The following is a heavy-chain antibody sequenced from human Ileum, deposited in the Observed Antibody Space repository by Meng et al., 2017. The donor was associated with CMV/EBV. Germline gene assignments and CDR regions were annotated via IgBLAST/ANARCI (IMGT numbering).Heavy chain of an antibody. CDR3: ASDPAFGALDY. J-gene: IGHJ4*02. V-gene: IGHV3-7*01. CDR1: GFTFSFYW. CDR2: IEQNGNVV. D-gene: IGHD3-10*01. Sequence: GGSLRLSCAASGFTFSFYWMAWVRQAPGNGLEWVANIEQNGNVVKYVDSVKGRFTISRDNVENFLYLQMDSLRGEDTAIYYCASDPAFGALDYWGQGALVTVSS.